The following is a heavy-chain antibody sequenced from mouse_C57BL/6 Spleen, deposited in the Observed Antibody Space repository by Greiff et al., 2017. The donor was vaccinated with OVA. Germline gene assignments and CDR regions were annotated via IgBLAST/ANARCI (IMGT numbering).Heavy chain of an antibody. CDR3: AREGYGPYFDY. CDR2: INYDGSST. CDR1: GFTFSDYY. D-gene: IGHD1-1*02. V-gene: IGHV5-16*01. Sequence: EVQRVESEGGLVQPGSSMKLSCTASGFTFSDYYMAWVRQVPEKGLEWVANINYDGSSTYYLDSLKSRFIISRDNAKNILYLQMSSLKSEDTATYYCAREGYGPYFDYWGQGTTLTVSS. J-gene: IGHJ2*01.